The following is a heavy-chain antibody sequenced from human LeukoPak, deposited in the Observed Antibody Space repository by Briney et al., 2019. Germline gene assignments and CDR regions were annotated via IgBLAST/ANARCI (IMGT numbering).Heavy chain of an antibody. CDR2: ISGSGGST. Sequence: GGSLRLSCAASGSIFSSYAMSWVRQAPGKGLEWVSAISGSGGSTYYADSVKGRFTISRDNSKNTLYLQMNSLRAEDTAVYYCAKDRLSDPYGFWSGYYRGDDYWGQGTLVTVSS. CDR1: GSIFSSYA. V-gene: IGHV3-23*01. D-gene: IGHD3-3*01. CDR3: AKDRLSDPYGFWSGYYRGDDY. J-gene: IGHJ4*02.